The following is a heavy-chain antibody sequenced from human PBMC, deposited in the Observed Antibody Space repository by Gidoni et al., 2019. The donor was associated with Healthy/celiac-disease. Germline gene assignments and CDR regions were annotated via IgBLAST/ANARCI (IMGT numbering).Heavy chain of an antibody. CDR1: GGTFSSSA. CDR2: IIPSFGTA. CDR3: ARERKLKKPSGSYGNWFDP. D-gene: IGHD1-26*01. J-gene: IGHJ5*02. Sequence: QVQLVQSGAEVKKPGSSVKVSCKASGGTFSSSAISWVRQAPGPGLEWMGGIIPSFGTANYAQKFQGRVTITADKSTSTAYMELSSLRSEDTAVYYCARERKLKKPSGSYGNWFDPWGQGTLVTVSS. V-gene: IGHV1-69*06.